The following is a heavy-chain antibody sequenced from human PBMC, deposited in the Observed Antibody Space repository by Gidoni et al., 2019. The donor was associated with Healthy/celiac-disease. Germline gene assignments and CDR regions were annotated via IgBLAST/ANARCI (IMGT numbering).Heavy chain of an antibody. CDR2: INPNSGGT. J-gene: IGHJ5*02. V-gene: IGHV1-2*04. Sequence: QVQLVQSGAEVKKPGASVKVSCKASGYTSTGYYMRWVRQAPGQGLEWMGWINPNSGGTNYAQKFQGWVTMTRDTSISTAYMELSRLRSDDTAVYYCAREDGSGGENWFDPWGQGTLVTVSS. CDR3: AREDGSGGENWFDP. D-gene: IGHD3-10*01. CDR1: GYTSTGYY.